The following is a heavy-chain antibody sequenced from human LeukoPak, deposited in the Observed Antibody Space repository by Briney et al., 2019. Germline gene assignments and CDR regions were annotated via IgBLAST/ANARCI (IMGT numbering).Heavy chain of an antibody. CDR2: IYYSGST. Sequence: PSQTLSLTCTVSGGSISSGGYYWSWIRQHPGKGLEWIGYIYYSGSTYYNPSLKSRVTISVDTSKNQFSLKLSSVTAADTAVYYCARLNYYDSSGYYRGEGMVDYWGQGTLVTVSS. CDR3: ARLNYYDSSGYYRGEGMVDY. CDR1: GGSISSGGYY. D-gene: IGHD3-22*01. J-gene: IGHJ4*02. V-gene: IGHV4-31*03.